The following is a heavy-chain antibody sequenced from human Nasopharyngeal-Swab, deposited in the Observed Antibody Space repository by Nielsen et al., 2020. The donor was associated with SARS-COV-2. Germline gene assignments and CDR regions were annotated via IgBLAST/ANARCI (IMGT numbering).Heavy chain of an antibody. Sequence: GESLKISCHGSGYNFVSYWIAWVRQMPGKGLEWMGIIYPGDSDTRYSPSLQGQVTISADKSISTAYLQWSSLKASDTAMYYCARRQDTAYGLEDWGQGTLVTVSS. V-gene: IGHV5-51*01. CDR3: ARRQDTAYGLED. D-gene: IGHD5-18*01. CDR1: GYNFVSYW. J-gene: IGHJ4*02. CDR2: IYPGDSDT.